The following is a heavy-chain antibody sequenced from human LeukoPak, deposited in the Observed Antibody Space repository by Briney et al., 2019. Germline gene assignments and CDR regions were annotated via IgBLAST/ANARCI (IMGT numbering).Heavy chain of an antibody. J-gene: IGHJ3*02. D-gene: IGHD3-10*01. CDR2: INSDGSST. CDR1: GFTFSSYW. Sequence: GGSLRLSRAASGFTFSSYWMHWVRQVPGKGLVWVSRINSDGSSTSYADSVKGRFTISGDNAKNTLYVQMNSLRAEDTAVYYCSTGSGHAFDIWGRGTMVTVSS. CDR3: STGSGHAFDI. V-gene: IGHV3-74*01.